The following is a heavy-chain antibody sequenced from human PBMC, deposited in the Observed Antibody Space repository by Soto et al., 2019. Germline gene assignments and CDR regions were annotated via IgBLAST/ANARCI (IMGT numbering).Heavy chain of an antibody. CDR2: IYHSGST. V-gene: IGHV4-4*02. J-gene: IGHJ6*02. CDR3: ASPHYRSVRGVSYGMDV. Sequence: QVQLQESGPGLVKPSGTLSLICDVSGGSISSDKWWNWVRQPPGKGLEWIGEIYHSGSTNYNPSLESRVTISVDQSKNQFSLRLSSVTAADTAVYYCASPHYRSVRGVSYGMDVWGQGTTVTVSS. CDR1: GGSISSDKW. D-gene: IGHD3-10*01.